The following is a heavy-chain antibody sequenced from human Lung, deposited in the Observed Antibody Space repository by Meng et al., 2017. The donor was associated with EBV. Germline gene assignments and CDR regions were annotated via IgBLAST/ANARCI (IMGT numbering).Heavy chain of an antibody. V-gene: IGHV1-18*01. Sequence: QLVQSGAEVQKSGAAVRVSCKASGYSLTHHGISWIRQAPGQGLEWMGWISCYNGDTNYAQKLQGRVTMTTDTSTNTAYMDLRGLRSDDTAVYYCAXDPSNTSGRYAYFDYWGQGTLVTVSS. CDR3: AXDPSNTSGRYAYFDY. D-gene: IGHD6-19*01. CDR2: ISCYNGDT. CDR1: GYSLTHHG. J-gene: IGHJ4*02.